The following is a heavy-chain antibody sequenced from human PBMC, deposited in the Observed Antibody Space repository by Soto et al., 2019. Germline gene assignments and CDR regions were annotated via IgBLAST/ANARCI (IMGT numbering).Heavy chain of an antibody. CDR2: ISGSGDVT. Sequence: LRLSCAASGFTFSSFALSWVRQAPGKGLEWVSAISGSGDVTDYADSVKGRFTISRDNSKNTLYLQMNSLRAEDTAVYYCAGPGYSSQDYWGQGALVTVSS. CDR1: GFTFSSFA. V-gene: IGHV3-23*01. D-gene: IGHD5-18*01. J-gene: IGHJ4*02. CDR3: AGPGYSSQDY.